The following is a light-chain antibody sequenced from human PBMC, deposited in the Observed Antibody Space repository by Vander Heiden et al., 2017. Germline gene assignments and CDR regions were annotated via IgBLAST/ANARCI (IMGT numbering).Light chain of an antibody. CDR2: GAS. CDR1: QSVSSSY. CDR3: QQYGSSPVLT. Sequence: EIVLTQSPGTLSLSPGERATLSCRASQSVSSSYLAWYQQKPGQAPRLLIYGASSRATGIPDRFSGSGYGTDFTLTISRLEPEDFAVYYCQQYGSSPVLTFGGGTKVEIK. V-gene: IGKV3-20*01. J-gene: IGKJ4*01.